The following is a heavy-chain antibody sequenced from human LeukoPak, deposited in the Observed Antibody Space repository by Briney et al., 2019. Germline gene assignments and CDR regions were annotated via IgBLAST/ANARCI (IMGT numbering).Heavy chain of an antibody. CDR2: ISSSGGST. V-gene: IGHV3-23*01. CDR3: ARDEGSGYYYGY. CDR1: GFTFSSYA. D-gene: IGHD3-22*01. J-gene: IGHJ4*02. Sequence: GGSLRLSCAASGFTFSSYAMSWVRQAPRKGLEWVSGISSSGGSTYYADSVKGRFTISRDNSKNTLYLQMNSLRAEDTAVYYCARDEGSGYYYGYWGQGTLVTVSS.